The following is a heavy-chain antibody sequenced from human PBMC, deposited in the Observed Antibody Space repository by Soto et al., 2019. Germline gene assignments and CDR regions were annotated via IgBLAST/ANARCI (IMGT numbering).Heavy chain of an antibody. V-gene: IGHV5-51*01. CDR1: GNSFSSYW. Sequence: PGESLKISCKGSGNSFSSYWVAWVCQMPGKGLECMGIIYPGDSDTRYSPSFQGQVTISADKSISTAYLQWSSLKASDTAMYYCATVRCSGGSCGYYGMDVWGQGTTVTVSS. D-gene: IGHD2-15*01. CDR2: IYPGDSDT. CDR3: ATVRCSGGSCGYYGMDV. J-gene: IGHJ6*02.